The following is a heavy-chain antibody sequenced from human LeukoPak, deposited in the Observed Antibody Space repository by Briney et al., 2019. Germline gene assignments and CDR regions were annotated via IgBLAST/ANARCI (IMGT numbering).Heavy chain of an antibody. J-gene: IGHJ6*03. CDR3: ARRTPDYYYFYMDV. Sequence: GGSLRLSCAASGFTFSSYAMSWVREAPGKGLEWVSAISGSGGSTYYADSVKGRFTVSRDNSKNTLYLQMNSLRAEDTAVYYCARRTPDYYYFYMDVWGKGTTVTVSS. CDR1: GFTFSSYA. CDR2: ISGSGGST. V-gene: IGHV3-23*01.